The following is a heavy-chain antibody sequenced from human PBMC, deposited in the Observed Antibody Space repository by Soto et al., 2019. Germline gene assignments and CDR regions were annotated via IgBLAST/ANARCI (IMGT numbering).Heavy chain of an antibody. D-gene: IGHD3-22*01. CDR3: ARGRGRFGTYYYDSSGYYSPYYSYGMDV. CDR2: INPNSGGT. J-gene: IGHJ6*02. CDR1: GYTFTGYY. Sequence: ASVKVSCKASGYTFTGYYMHWVRQAPGQGLEWMGWINPNSGGTNYAQKFQGRVTMTRDTSISTAYMELSRLRSDDTAVYYCARGRGRFGTYYYDSSGYYSPYYSYGMDVWGQGTTVTVSS. V-gene: IGHV1-2*02.